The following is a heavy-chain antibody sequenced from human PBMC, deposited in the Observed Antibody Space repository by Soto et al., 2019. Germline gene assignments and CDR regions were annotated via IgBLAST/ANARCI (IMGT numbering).Heavy chain of an antibody. CDR3: ARDAYDERTFQH. Sequence: ASVKVSCNASGYTFTSYGISWVRQAPGQGLEWMGWISAYNGNTNYAQKLQGRVTMTTDTSTSTAYMELRSLRSDDTAVYYCARDAYDERTFQHWGQGTLVTVSS. V-gene: IGHV1-18*01. D-gene: IGHD3-22*01. CDR1: GYTFTSYG. J-gene: IGHJ1*01. CDR2: ISAYNGNT.